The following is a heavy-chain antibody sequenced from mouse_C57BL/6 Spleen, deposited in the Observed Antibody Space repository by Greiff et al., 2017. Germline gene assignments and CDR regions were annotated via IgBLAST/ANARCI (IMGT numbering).Heavy chain of an antibody. CDR3: ARMSLKGDY. CDR2: IDPSDSYT. V-gene: IGHV1-69*01. CDR1: GYTFTSYW. J-gene: IGHJ2*01. D-gene: IGHD1-3*01. Sequence: VQLKESGAELVMPGASVKLSCKASGYTFTSYWMHWVKQRPGQGLEWIGEIDPSDSYTNYNQKFKGKSTLTVDKSSSTAYMQLSSLTSEDSAVYYGARMSLKGDYWGQGTTLTVSS.